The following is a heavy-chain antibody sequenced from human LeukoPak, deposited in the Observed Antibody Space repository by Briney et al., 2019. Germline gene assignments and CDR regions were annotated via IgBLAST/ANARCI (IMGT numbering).Heavy chain of an antibody. CDR3: AREDYAFDI. Sequence: GGSLRLSCAASGFTFNSYGMNWFRQAPGKGLEWISYINSVGGTTFYADSVKGRFTITRDNANNTLYLQMNSLRGEDTAVYYCAREDYAFDIWGQGTMVTVSS. V-gene: IGHV3-48*03. CDR1: GFTFNSYG. CDR2: INSVGGTT. J-gene: IGHJ3*02.